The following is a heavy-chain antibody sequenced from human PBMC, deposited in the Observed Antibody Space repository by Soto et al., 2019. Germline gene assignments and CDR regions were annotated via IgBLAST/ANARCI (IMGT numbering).Heavy chain of an antibody. D-gene: IGHD3-3*01. J-gene: IGHJ4*02. CDR1: GFTFSSYG. CDR3: ARSSGDFWSGYADIDY. V-gene: IGHV3-33*01. CDR2: IWYDGSNK. Sequence: ESGGGVVQPGRSLRLSCAASGFTFSSYGMHWVRQAPGKGLEWVAVIWYDGSNKYYADSVKGRFTISRDNSKNTLYLQMNSLRAEDTAVYYCARSSGDFWSGYADIDYWGQGTLVTVSS.